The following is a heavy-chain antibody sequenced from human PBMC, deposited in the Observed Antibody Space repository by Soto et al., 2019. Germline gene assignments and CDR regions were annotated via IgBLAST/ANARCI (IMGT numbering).Heavy chain of an antibody. V-gene: IGHV4-59*11. Sequence: QVQLQESGPGLVKPSETLSLTCTVSGGSISSHYWSWIRQPPGKGLEWIGYIYYTGSTNYNPSLKRRVTFSLDTSRNHFSLKLSSVTAADTAVYYCARFGDYSFRFILDSWGQGTLVTVSS. CDR3: ARFGDYSFRFILDS. CDR1: GGSISSHY. D-gene: IGHD4-17*01. J-gene: IGHJ4*02. CDR2: IYYTGST.